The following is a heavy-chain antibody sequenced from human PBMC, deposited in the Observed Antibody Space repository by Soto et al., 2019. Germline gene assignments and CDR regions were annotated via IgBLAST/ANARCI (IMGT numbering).Heavy chain of an antibody. J-gene: IGHJ6*02. CDR2: ISAYNGNT. CDR1: GYTFTSYG. V-gene: IGHV1-18*04. Sequence: QVQLVQSGAEVKKPGASVKVSCKASGYTFTSYGISWVGQAPGQGLEWMGWISAYNGNTNYAPKLQGRVTMTTDTAPSTAYTELRSLRSDDTAVYYCAREGRGPTPSHYSSGMDVWGQGTTVTVSS. CDR3: AREGRGPTPSHYSSGMDV.